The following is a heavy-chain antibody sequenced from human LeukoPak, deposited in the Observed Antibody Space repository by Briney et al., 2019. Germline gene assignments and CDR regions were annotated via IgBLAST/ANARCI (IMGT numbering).Heavy chain of an antibody. D-gene: IGHD1-1*01. CDR3: ARWNDGWEFDY. J-gene: IGHJ4*02. V-gene: IGHV1-69*04. CDR1: GGTFSSYA. Sequence: SVKVSCKASGGTFSSYAISWVRQAPGQGLEWMGRIIPILGIANYAQKFQGRVTITADESTSTAYMELSSLRSEDTAVYYCARWNDGWEFDYWGQGTLVSVSS. CDR2: IIPILGIA.